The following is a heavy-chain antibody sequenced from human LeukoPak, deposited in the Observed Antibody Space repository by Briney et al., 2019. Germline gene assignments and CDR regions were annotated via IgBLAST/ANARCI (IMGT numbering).Heavy chain of an antibody. CDR3: ARVRSSSSQEYAFDI. D-gene: IGHD6-6*01. CDR2: VSSIGGDT. J-gene: IGHJ3*02. Sequence: SGGSLRLSCTASGFRFSGYAMTWVRQAPGKGLEWVSSVSSIGGDTSYTDSVKGRFTVSRDNSKNTLYLQMNSLRAEDTAVYYCARVRSSSSQEYAFDIWGQGTMVTVSS. V-gene: IGHV3-23*01. CDR1: GFRFSGYA.